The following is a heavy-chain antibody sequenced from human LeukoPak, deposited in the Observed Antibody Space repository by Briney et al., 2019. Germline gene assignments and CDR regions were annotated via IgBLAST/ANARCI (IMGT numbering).Heavy chain of an antibody. J-gene: IGHJ3*02. CDR3: ARDFGYCSSTSCYAFDI. CDR2: INSDGSST. D-gene: IGHD2-2*03. V-gene: IGHV3-74*01. CDR1: GFTFSSYW. Sequence: PSGGSLRLSCAASGFTFSSYWMHWVRQAPGKGLVWVSRINSDGSSTSYAGSVKGRFTISRDNAKNTLYLQMNSLRAEDTAVYYCARDFGYCSSTSCYAFDIWGQGTMVTVSS.